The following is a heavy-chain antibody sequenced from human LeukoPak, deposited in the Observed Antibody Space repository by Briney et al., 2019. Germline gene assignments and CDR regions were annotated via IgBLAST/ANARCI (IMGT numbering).Heavy chain of an antibody. D-gene: IGHD2-15*01. CDR2: IYYSGST. CDR1: GGSISSYY. V-gene: IGHV4-59*08. CDR3: ARRYCSGGSCYSSLDY. J-gene: IGHJ4*02. Sequence: PSETLSLTCTVSGGSISSYYWSWIRQPPGKGLEWIGYIYYSGSTNYNPSLKSRVTISVDTSKTQFSLKLSSATAADTAVYYCARRYCSGGSCYSSLDYWGQGSLVTVSS.